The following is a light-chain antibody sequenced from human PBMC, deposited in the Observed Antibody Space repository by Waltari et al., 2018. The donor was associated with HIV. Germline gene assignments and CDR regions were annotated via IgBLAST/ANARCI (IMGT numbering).Light chain of an antibody. CDR1: SSDVGSYDY. CDR2: NVN. J-gene: IGLJ1*01. CDR3: CSHAGNFIFA. Sequence: QSALIQPPSVSGSPGQSVTISCTGTSSDVGSYDYVSWYQQHPGTVPKPMIYNVNTRPSGVPDRFSGSKSGNTAFLTISGLQAEDEADYHCCSHAGNFIFAFGSGTKVTVL. V-gene: IGLV2-11*01.